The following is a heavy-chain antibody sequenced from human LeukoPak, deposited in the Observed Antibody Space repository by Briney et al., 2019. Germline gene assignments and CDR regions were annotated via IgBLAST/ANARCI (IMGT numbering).Heavy chain of an antibody. J-gene: IGHJ6*03. CDR3: ARGVPKTSYYYYYMDV. V-gene: IGHV3-48*01. CDR2: ISGSGFTI. D-gene: IGHD4-11*01. CDR1: GFTLSNYS. Sequence: GGSLRLSCAVSGFTLSNYSMYWARQAPGKGLEWISYISGSGFTIHYADSVKGRFTISRDNAKNSLYLQMNSLRAEDTAVYYCARGVPKTSYYYYYMDVWGKGTTVTVSS.